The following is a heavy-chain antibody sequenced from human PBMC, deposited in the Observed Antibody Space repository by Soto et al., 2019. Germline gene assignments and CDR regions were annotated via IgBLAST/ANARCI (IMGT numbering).Heavy chain of an antibody. CDR2: IIPIFGIA. D-gene: IGHD2-15*01. Sequence: SVKVSCKASGGTFSSYAISWVRLAPGQGLEWMGGIIPIFGIANYAQKFQGRVTITADESTSTAYMELSSLRSEDTAVYYCASSLRGDIVVVVAATQFLQHWGQGTLVTVSS. V-gene: IGHV1-69*13. CDR3: ASSLRGDIVVVVAATQFLQH. J-gene: IGHJ1*01. CDR1: GGTFSSYA.